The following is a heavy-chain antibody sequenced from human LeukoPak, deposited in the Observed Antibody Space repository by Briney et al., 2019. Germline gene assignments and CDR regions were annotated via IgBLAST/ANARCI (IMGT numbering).Heavy chain of an antibody. J-gene: IGHJ6*04. Sequence: SVKVSCKASGGTFSSYAISWVRQAPGQGLEWMGGIIPIFGTANYAQKFQGRVTITADESTSTAYMELSSLRSEDTAVYYCARAVYYYGSGSPDYYYGMDAWGKGTTVTVSS. CDR1: GGTFSSYA. D-gene: IGHD3-10*01. CDR3: ARAVYYYGSGSPDYYYGMDA. V-gene: IGHV1-69*13. CDR2: IIPIFGTA.